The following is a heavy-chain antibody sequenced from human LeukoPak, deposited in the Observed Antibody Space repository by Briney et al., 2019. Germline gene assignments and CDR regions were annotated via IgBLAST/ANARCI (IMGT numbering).Heavy chain of an antibody. V-gene: IGHV1-46*01. J-gene: IGHJ4*02. CDR1: GYTFTSYY. CDR2: INPSGGST. D-gene: IGHD6-13*01. Sequence: ASVAVSCKASGYTFTSYYMHWVRQAPGQGLEWMGIINPSGGSTSYAQKFQGRVTMTRDMSTSTVYMELSSLRSEDTAVYYCARDPGIAAAGPEGDYWGQGTLVTVSS. CDR3: ARDPGIAAAGPEGDY.